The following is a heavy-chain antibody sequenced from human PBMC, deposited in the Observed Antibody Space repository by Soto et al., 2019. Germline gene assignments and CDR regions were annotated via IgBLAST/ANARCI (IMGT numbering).Heavy chain of an antibody. V-gene: IGHV4-59*08. J-gene: IGHJ5*02. Sequence: SETLCLTSTVSSGSISRYYWSWIHQPPGKGLEWIGYIYNSGSTNYNPSLKSRVTISVDTSENQFSLKLSSVTAADTAVYYCARLIRVQARRSNRFYPWGQGTLVTVSS. D-gene: IGHD2-21*01. CDR1: SGSISRYY. CDR3: ARLIRVQARRSNRFYP. CDR2: IYNSGST.